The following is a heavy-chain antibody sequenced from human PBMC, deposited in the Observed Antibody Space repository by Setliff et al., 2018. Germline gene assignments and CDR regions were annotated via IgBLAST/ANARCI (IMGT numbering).Heavy chain of an antibody. CDR2: ISGDGITI. Sequence: PGGSLRLSCAASGFSFSYYYMSWVRQAPGKGLEWLSKISGDGITIYYADSVRGRFTISRDNAKGSLYLQMNSLRAEDTALYYCARDGVFYAMDVWGRGTTVTVSS. J-gene: IGHJ6*02. CDR1: GFSFSYYY. D-gene: IGHD3-10*01. CDR3: ARDGVFYAMDV. V-gene: IGHV3-11*04.